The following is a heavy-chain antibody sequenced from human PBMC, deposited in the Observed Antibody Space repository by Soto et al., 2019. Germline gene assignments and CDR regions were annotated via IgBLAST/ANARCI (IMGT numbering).Heavy chain of an antibody. V-gene: IGHV3-21*01. D-gene: IGHD2-15*01. CDR3: ARDGYCSGVCSAFDI. CDR1: GFTFSSYS. J-gene: IGHJ3*02. CDR2: ISSSSSYI. Sequence: GGSLRLSCAASGFTFSSYSMNWVRQAPGKGLEWVSSISSSSSYIYYADSVKGRFTISRDNAKNSLYLQMNSLRAEDTAVYYCARDGYCSGVCSAFDIWGQGTMVTVSS.